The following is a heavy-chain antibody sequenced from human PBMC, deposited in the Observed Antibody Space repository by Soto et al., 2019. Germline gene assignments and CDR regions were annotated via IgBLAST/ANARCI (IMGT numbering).Heavy chain of an antibody. CDR3: AKKVNSGPGSQYFDY. Sequence: GGSLRLSCAASGFTFSSYSMSWVCQAPGKGLEWVSGFRTGGDDGTTYYADSVKGRFTISRDNSKNTLFLQMNSLRAEDTAIYYCAKKVNSGPGSQYFDYWGQGTLVTVLL. J-gene: IGHJ4*02. D-gene: IGHD3-10*01. V-gene: IGHV3-23*01. CDR1: GFTFSSYS. CDR2: FRTGGDDGTT.